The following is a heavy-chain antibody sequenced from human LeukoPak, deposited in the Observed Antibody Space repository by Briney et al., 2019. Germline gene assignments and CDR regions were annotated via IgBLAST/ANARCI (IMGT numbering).Heavy chain of an antibody. D-gene: IGHD3-10*01. CDR2: ITATSSST. CDR3: AKDINGED. J-gene: IGHJ4*02. Sequence: PGGSLRLSCAASGFTFSNYAMSWVRQAPGKGLEWVSAITATSSSTYDADSVQGRFTISRDNSKNSLYLQMNGLRAEDTALYYCAKDINGEDWGQGTLVTVSS. V-gene: IGHV3-23*01. CDR1: GFTFSNYA.